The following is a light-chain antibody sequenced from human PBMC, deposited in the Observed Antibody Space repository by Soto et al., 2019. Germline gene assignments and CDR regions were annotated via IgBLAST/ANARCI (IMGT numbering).Light chain of an antibody. V-gene: IGLV1-40*01. CDR3: QSYDSSLSGSV. CDR2: GNS. CDR1: SFNIGAGYD. Sequence: QSVLTQPPSVSGAPGQRVTISCTGSSFNIGAGYDVHWYQQLPGTAPKLLIYGNSNRPSGVPDRSSGSKSGTSASLAITGLQAEDEADYYYQSYDSSLSGSVFGGGTKLTVL. J-gene: IGLJ2*01.